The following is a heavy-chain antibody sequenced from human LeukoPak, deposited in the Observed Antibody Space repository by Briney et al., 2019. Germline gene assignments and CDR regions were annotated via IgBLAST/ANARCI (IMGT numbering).Heavy chain of an antibody. J-gene: IGHJ6*03. D-gene: IGHD2-2*02. V-gene: IGHV1-24*01. CDR1: GYTLTELS. CDR2: FDPEDGET. CDR3: ATGYCSSTSCYTDYYYMDV. Sequence: ASVKVSYKVSGYTLTELSMHWVRQAPGKGLEWMGGFDPEDGETIYAQKFQGRVTMTEDTSTDTAYMELSSLRSEDTAVYYCATGYCSSTSCYTDYYYMDVWGKGTTVTVSS.